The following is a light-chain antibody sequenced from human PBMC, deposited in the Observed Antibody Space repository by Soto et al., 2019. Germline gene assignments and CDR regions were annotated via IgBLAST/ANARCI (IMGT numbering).Light chain of an antibody. V-gene: IGKV3-20*01. CDR3: QQYSSSSGYT. J-gene: IGKJ2*01. CDR2: GTS. CDR1: QRIATQF. Sequence: DIVLTQSPGTLSLSPGERATLSWRASQRIATQFFTWYQQRPGQAPRVLLYGTSTRATGIPDRFSGSGSGTDFTLTISRLEPEDFVVYYCQQYSSSSGYTFGQGTKLEIK.